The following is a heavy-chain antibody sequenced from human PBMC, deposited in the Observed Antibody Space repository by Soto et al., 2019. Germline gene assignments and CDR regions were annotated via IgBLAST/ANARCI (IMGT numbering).Heavy chain of an antibody. CDR2: IYHSGNT. D-gene: IGHD3-3*01. Sequence: PSETLSLTCTVSGGSISSGVDYWNWIRQPPGKGLEWIGSIYHSGNTFYNPSLKSRLTMSVVTSKNQFSLKLSAVTAADTAVYYCARVTEWLGGYGMDVWGQGTTVTVSS. V-gene: IGHV4-30-4*01. J-gene: IGHJ6*02. CDR3: ARVTEWLGGYGMDV. CDR1: GGSISSGVDY.